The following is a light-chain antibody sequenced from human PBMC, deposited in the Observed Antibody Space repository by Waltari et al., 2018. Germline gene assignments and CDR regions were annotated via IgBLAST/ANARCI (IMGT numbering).Light chain of an antibody. V-gene: IGLV4-69*01. Sequence: QLVLTQSPSASASLGASVKLTCTLSSGHSSNVIAWLQQQPEKGPRYLMRVNSDGSHSRGDEIPARFSGSSSGAGRYLTISSLQSGDEADYYCQTGGHGTWVFGGGTKLTVL. CDR3: QTGGHGTWV. J-gene: IGLJ3*02. CDR2: VNSDGSH. CDR1: SGHSSNV.